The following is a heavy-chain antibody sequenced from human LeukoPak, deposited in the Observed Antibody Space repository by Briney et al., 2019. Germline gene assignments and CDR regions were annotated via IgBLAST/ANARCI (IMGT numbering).Heavy chain of an antibody. CDR1: GGSISTSAYY. CDR2: IYYGGNT. D-gene: IGHD6-19*01. V-gene: IGHV4-39*01. Sequence: PSETLSLTCTVSGGSISTSAYYWGWIRQPPGTGLEWIGSIYYGGNTYYNPSLKGRVTISVDTSKNQFSLILSSVTAADTAVYYCARGVYSSGWYVGSFKQYYFDYWGQGTLVTVSS. J-gene: IGHJ4*02. CDR3: ARGVYSSGWYVGSFKQYYFDY.